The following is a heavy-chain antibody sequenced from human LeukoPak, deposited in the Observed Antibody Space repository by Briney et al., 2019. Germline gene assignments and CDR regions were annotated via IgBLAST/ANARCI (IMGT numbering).Heavy chain of an antibody. CDR1: GLTFSSYS. D-gene: IGHD3-9*01. CDR2: ISSSSTYI. Sequence: GGSLRLSCAASGLTFSSYSMNWVRQAPGKGLEWVSSISSSSTYIYYADSVKGRFTISRDNAKNSLYLQMNSLRAGDTAVYYCARDPGYLAFDIWGQGTTVTVSS. J-gene: IGHJ3*02. V-gene: IGHV3-21*01. CDR3: ARDPGYLAFDI.